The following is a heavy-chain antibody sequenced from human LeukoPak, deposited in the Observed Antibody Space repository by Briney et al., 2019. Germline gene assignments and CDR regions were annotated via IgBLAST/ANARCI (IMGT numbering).Heavy chain of an antibody. CDR1: GFTFSSYS. J-gene: IGHJ5*02. CDR2: ISSSSSYI. D-gene: IGHD3-22*01. CDR3: AGESYDSSGYYYL. Sequence: GGSLRLSCAASGFTFSSYSMNWVRQAPGKGLEWVLSISSSSSYIYYADSVKGRFTISRDNAKNSLYLQMNSLRAEDTAVYYCAGESYDSSGYYYLWGQGTLVTVSS. V-gene: IGHV3-21*01.